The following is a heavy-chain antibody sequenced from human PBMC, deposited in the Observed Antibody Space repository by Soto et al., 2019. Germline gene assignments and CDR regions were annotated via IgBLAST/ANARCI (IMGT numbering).Heavy chain of an antibody. J-gene: IGHJ4*01. V-gene: IGHV4-59*01. CDR2: IYYSGST. CDR3: ARARGYYYDSSGYYYFDY. CDR1: GGSISSYY. D-gene: IGHD3-22*01. Sequence: QVQLQEAGPGLVKPSETLSLTCTVSGGSISSYYWSWIRQPPGKGLEWIGYIYYSGSTNYNPSLKSRVTLSVDTSKNQSSLKLSSVTAADTAVYYCARARGYYYDSSGYYYFDYWGQGTLVTVSS.